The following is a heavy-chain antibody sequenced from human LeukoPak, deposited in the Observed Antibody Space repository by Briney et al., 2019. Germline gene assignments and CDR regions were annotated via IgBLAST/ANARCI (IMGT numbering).Heavy chain of an antibody. V-gene: IGHV5-10-1*01. D-gene: IGHD3-9*01. J-gene: IGHJ6*02. CDR3: ARLYILTGYYYGMDV. CDR2: IDPTDSYI. Sequence: GESLKISCRASGYSFITYWISWLRQMPGKDLEWMGRIDPTDSYIDYNPSFQGHVTLSADKSISTAYLQWTSLKASDTAMYYCARLYILTGYYYGMDVWGQGTTVTVSS. CDR1: GYSFITYW.